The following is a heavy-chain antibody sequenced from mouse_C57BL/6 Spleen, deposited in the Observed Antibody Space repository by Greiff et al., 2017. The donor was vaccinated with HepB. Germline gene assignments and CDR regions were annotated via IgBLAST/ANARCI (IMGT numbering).Heavy chain of an antibody. J-gene: IGHJ2*01. CDR1: GFTFSDYG. Sequence: EVKLVESGGGLVKPGGSLKLSCAASGFTFSDYGMHWVRQAPEKGLEWVAYISSGSSTIYYADTVKGRFTISRDNAKNTLFLQMTSLRSEDTAMYYCRQGQRPHWIYFDYWVQGTTLTVSS. D-gene: IGHD3-2*01. V-gene: IGHV5-17*01. CDR3: RQGQRPHWIYFDY. CDR2: ISSGSSTI.